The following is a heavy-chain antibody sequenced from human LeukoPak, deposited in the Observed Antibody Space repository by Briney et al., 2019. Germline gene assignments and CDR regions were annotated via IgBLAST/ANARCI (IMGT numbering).Heavy chain of an antibody. Sequence: GRSLRLSCAASGFTFSSNAMHCVRQAPGKGLEWVAVISYDGINKYYADSVKGRFTISRDNSKNTLYLQMNSLRAEDTAVYYCASGLDDIYGGYEIWGQGTLVTVSS. CDR1: GFTFSSNA. CDR3: ASGLDDIYGGYEI. CDR2: ISYDGINK. D-gene: IGHD5-12*01. V-gene: IGHV3-30-3*01. J-gene: IGHJ4*02.